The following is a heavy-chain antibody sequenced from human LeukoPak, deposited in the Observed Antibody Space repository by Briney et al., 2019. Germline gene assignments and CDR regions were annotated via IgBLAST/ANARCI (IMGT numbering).Heavy chain of an antibody. Sequence: SETLSLTCTVSGGSISSSSYYWGWIRQPPGKGLEWIENINYSGDTYYNPSLKSRVTISVDTSKNQFSLKLWSVTAADTAVYYCVRLLSATGNFDYWGQGALVTVSS. CDR3: VRLLSATGNFDY. J-gene: IGHJ4*02. CDR1: GGSISSSSYY. CDR2: INYSGDT. V-gene: IGHV4-39*07. D-gene: IGHD1-1*01.